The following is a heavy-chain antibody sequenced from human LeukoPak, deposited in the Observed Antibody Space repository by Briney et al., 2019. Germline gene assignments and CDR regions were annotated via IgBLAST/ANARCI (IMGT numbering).Heavy chain of an antibody. D-gene: IGHD6-19*01. V-gene: IGHV4-4*07. CDR2: INPRGNI. Sequence: SETLSLTCTVTAGSISTYYWSCIRQTAGKGLEWFGHINPRGNIKYNPSLKSRVSLSMDTSKNQFSLKVNSVTAADTAVYYCARGGAQWLVEEAFDFWGRGTMVTVSS. J-gene: IGHJ3*01. CDR3: ARGGAQWLVEEAFDF. CDR1: AGSISTYY.